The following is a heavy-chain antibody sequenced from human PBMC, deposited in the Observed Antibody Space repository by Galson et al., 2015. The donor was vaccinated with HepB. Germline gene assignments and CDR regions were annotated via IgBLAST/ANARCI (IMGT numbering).Heavy chain of an antibody. J-gene: IGHJ4*02. CDR1: GFTFSRYR. V-gene: IGHV3-74*01. Sequence: SLRLSCAASGFTFSRYRMHWVRRAPGKGLVWVSHINNDGSITTYVDSVKGRFTISRDNAKNTLYLQMNSLRAEDTAVYYCASLGSRGGYNGGGDYWGQGTLVTVSS. CDR3: ASLGSRGGYNGGGDY. CDR2: INNDGSIT. D-gene: IGHD5-24*01.